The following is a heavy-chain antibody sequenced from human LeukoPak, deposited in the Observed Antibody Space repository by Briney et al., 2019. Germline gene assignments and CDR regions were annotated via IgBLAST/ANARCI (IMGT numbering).Heavy chain of an antibody. Sequence: GESLKISRKGSGYSFTSYWIGWVRQMPGKGLEWMGIIYPGDSDTRYSPPFQGQVTISADKSISTAYLQWSSLKASDTAMYYCASVGPDYYDSSGYDAFDIWGQGTMVTVSS. J-gene: IGHJ3*02. CDR1: GYSFTSYW. D-gene: IGHD3-22*01. CDR3: ASVGPDYYDSSGYDAFDI. V-gene: IGHV5-51*01. CDR2: IYPGDSDT.